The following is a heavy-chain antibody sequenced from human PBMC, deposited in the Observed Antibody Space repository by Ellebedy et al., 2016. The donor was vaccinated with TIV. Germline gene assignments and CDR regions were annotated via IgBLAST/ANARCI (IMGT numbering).Heavy chain of an antibody. CDR2: VYYSGHT. Sequence: MPSETLSLTCTVSGGSISKTNYYWGWIRQPPGKGLDWIATVYYSGHTYYSPSLPSRVWISVDTSKNQFSLKLTSVTAADTAVYYCARLGRESGTGWSLHRLYYFDNWGQGTLVSVSS. CDR1: GGSISKTNYY. D-gene: IGHD3-10*01. CDR3: ARLGRESGTGWSLHRLYYFDN. J-gene: IGHJ4*02. V-gene: IGHV4-39*01.